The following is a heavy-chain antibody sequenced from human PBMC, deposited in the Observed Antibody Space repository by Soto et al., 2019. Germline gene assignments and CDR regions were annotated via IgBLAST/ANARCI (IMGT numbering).Heavy chain of an antibody. J-gene: IGHJ4*02. Sequence: QVQLQESGPGLVKPSQTLSLTCTVSGGSISSGDYYWSWIRQPPGKGLEWIGYIYYSGSTYYNPSLKSRVTISVDTSKNQFSLKQSSVTAADTAVYYCARVRRIVATTRYYFDYWGQGTLVTVSS. CDR1: GGSISSGDYY. CDR2: IYYSGST. V-gene: IGHV4-30-4*01. CDR3: ARVRRIVATTRYYFDY. D-gene: IGHD5-12*01.